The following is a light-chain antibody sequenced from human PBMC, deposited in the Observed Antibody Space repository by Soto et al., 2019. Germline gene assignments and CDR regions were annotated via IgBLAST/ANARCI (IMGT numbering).Light chain of an antibody. J-gene: IGLJ1*01. CDR1: SSNIGAGYD. CDR3: QSFDTSLSHSYV. CDR2: DTT. V-gene: IGLV1-40*01. Sequence: QSVLTQPPSVSGAPGQRVTISCTGSSSNIGAGYDVHWYQQLPGTAPKLLIYDTTNRASGVPDRFSGSKSGSSASLAITGLQAEDEADYYCQSFDTSLSHSYVFGTGTKVTVL.